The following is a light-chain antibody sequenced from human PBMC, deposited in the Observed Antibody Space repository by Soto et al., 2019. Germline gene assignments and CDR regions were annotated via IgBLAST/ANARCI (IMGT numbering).Light chain of an antibody. CDR3: ASWEDSLNGWV. CDR1: SSNIGSYT. CDR2: SDD. J-gene: IGLJ3*02. V-gene: IGLV1-44*01. Sequence: QSVLTQPPSVSGTPGQKVTISCSGSSSNIGSYTVNWYQQFPGTAPKLLMYSDDQRPSGVPDRFSGSKSGTSASLAISGLQSEDEADYYCASWEDSLNGWVIGGGTKLTVL.